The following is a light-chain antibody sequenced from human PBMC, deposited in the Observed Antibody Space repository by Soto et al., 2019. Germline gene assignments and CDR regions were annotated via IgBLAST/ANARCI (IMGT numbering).Light chain of an antibody. CDR1: QSVSIL. J-gene: IGKJ1*01. V-gene: IGKV3-15*01. CDR3: QQYNNWPRT. CDR2: GAT. Sequence: EIVITQSPATRSVSPGERATLSCRASQSVSILLAWYQQKPGQAPRLLIHGATTRATGIPARFSGSESVTEFTPTISSLQYADFEVYYFQQYNNWPRTFGQGTKVEVK.